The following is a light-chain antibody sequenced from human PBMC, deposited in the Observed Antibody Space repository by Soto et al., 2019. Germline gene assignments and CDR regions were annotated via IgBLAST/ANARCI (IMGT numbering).Light chain of an antibody. V-gene: IGLV2-14*01. Sequence: QSVLTQPASVSGSPGQSITISCTGTSSDVGGYNYVSWYQQHPGKAPKLMIYEVTNRPSGVSNRFSGSKSGNTASLTISGLQAEDEADYYCNSYATSSTYVFGTETQVTVL. CDR3: NSYATSSTYV. J-gene: IGLJ1*01. CDR2: EVT. CDR1: SSDVGGYNY.